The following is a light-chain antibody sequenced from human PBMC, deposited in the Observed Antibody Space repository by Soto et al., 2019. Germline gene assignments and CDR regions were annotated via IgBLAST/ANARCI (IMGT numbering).Light chain of an antibody. CDR3: QQANNFPRG. J-gene: IGKJ4*01. V-gene: IGKV1-12*01. CDR1: QGISSW. CDR2: AAS. Sequence: DIQMTQSPSSVSASVGDRVTITCRASQGISSWVAWYQQKPGKAPKLLIYAASSLQSGVPSRFSGSGSGTDFTLTISSLQTEDFATYYCQQANNFPRGFGGGTKVEIK.